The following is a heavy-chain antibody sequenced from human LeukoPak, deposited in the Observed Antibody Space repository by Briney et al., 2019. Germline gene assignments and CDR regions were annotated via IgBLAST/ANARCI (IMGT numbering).Heavy chain of an antibody. Sequence: ASVKVSCKASGGTFTSYAISWVRQAPGQGLEWMGGIIPIFGTAHYAQKFQGRVTITTDESTSTAYMELSSLRSEDTAVYYCARYNIGGIAVAGHVDWGQGTLVTVSS. J-gene: IGHJ4*02. CDR2: IIPIFGTA. V-gene: IGHV1-69*05. CDR3: ARYNIGGIAVAGHVD. CDR1: GGTFTSYA. D-gene: IGHD6-19*01.